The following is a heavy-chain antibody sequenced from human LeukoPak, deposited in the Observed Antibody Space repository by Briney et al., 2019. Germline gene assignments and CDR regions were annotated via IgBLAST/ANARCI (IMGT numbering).Heavy chain of an antibody. CDR3: ARGPDYSDSSGYFKY. D-gene: IGHD3-22*01. Sequence: SETLSLTCTVSGGSISGYYWSWIRQPAGKGPEWMGRIYTSGSTNYNPSLRSRVSISVDKSKNQFSLILSSLTAADTAVYYCARGPDYSDSSGYFKYWGQGTLVTVSS. CDR1: GGSISGYY. V-gene: IGHV4-4*07. CDR2: IYTSGST. J-gene: IGHJ4*02.